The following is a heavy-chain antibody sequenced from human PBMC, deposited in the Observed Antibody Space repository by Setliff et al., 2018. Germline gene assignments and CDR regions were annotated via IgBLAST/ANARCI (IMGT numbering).Heavy chain of an antibody. Sequence: SETLSLTCTVSGGSISSYYWSWIRQPPGKGLEWIGYIYYSGSTNYNPSLNSRVTISMDTSTNQFSLKLSSVTAADTAVYYCARLKTAMVDFWGQGTLVTVSS. V-gene: IGHV4-59*08. CDR2: IYYSGST. D-gene: IGHD5-18*01. CDR1: GGSISSYY. J-gene: IGHJ4*02. CDR3: ARLKTAMVDF.